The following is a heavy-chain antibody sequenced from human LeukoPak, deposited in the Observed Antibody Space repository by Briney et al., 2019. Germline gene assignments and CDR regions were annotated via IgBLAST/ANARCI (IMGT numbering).Heavy chain of an antibody. V-gene: IGHV4-59*12. Sequence: SETLSLTCTVSGGSISSYYWSWIRQPPGKGLEWVGYIYYSGSTNYNPSLKSRVTISVDTSKNQFFLKLSSVTAADTAVYYCARSRTYYDILTGYYARNIYFDYWGQGTLVTVSS. CDR3: ARSRTYYDILTGYYARNIYFDY. CDR1: GGSISSYY. D-gene: IGHD3-9*01. CDR2: IYYSGST. J-gene: IGHJ4*02.